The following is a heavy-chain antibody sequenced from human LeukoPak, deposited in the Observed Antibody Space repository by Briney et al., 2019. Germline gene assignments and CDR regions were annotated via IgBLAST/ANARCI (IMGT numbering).Heavy chain of an antibody. D-gene: IGHD1-26*01. CDR1: GGSISSSSYY. J-gene: IGHJ4*02. CDR3: ARGRSERADY. Sequence: SETLSLTCTVSGGSISSSSYYWGWIRQPPGKGLEWIGYIYHSGSTYYNPSLKSRVTISVDRSKNQFSLKLSSVTAADTAVYYCARGRSERADYWGQGTLVTVSS. V-gene: IGHV4-30-2*01. CDR2: IYHSGST.